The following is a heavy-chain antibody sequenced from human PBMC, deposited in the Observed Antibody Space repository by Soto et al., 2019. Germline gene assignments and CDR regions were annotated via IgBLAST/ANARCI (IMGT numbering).Heavy chain of an antibody. V-gene: IGHV4-38-2*02. CDR1: GDSISSGSY. D-gene: IGHD3-10*01. Sequence: SETLSLTCTVSGDSISSGSYWGGIRQPPGEGPEWIASIYHGGTTFYNQSLKSRISISVDTSKNKFSLSLKSVTAADTATYYCARVHVMVLAWSTLDYWGRGTLVTVSS. CDR3: ARVHVMVLAWSTLDY. CDR2: IYHGGTT. J-gene: IGHJ4*03.